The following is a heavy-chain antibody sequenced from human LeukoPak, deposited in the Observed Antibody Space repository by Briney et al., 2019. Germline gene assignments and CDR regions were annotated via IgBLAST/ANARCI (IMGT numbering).Heavy chain of an antibody. J-gene: IGHJ4*02. D-gene: IGHD2-21*01. CDR2: IKQDGSEK. CDR3: ARDLVTDY. Sequence: PGGSLRLSCAASGFTFSSYWTSWVRQAPGKGLEWVANIKQDGSEKYYVDSVKGRFTISRDNAKNSLYLQMNSLRAEDTAVYYCARDLVTDYWGQGTLVTVSS. V-gene: IGHV3-7*01. CDR1: GFTFSSYW.